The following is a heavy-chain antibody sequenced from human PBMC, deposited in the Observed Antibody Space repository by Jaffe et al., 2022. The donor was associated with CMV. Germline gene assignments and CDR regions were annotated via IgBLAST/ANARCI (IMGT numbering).Heavy chain of an antibody. D-gene: IGHD1-26*01. J-gene: IGHJ5*02. CDR2: INAYNGNT. CDR1: GYTFSSYG. Sequence: QVQLVQSGAEVKKPGASVKVSCKTSGYTFSSYGISWVRQAPGQGLEWMGWINAYNGNTKYAEKLQGRVTMTTDTSTSTAYMELRSLRSDDTAVYYCARDRGVGATANWFDPWGQGTQVTVSS. CDR3: ARDRGVGATANWFDP. V-gene: IGHV1-18*01.